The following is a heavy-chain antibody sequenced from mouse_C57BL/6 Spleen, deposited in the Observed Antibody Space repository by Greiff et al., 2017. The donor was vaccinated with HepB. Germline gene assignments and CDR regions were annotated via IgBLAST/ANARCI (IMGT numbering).Heavy chain of an antibody. CDR3: ARDNYGSSLDY. CDR2: ISDGGSYS. Sequence: EVQRVESGGGVVKPGGSLKLSCAASGFTFSSYAMSWVRQTPEKRLEWVATISDGGSYSYYPDNVKGRFTISRDNAKNNLYLQMSHLKSEDTGMYYCARDNYGSSLDYWGQGTLVTVSA. J-gene: IGHJ3*01. V-gene: IGHV5-4*01. CDR1: GFTFSSYA. D-gene: IGHD1-1*01.